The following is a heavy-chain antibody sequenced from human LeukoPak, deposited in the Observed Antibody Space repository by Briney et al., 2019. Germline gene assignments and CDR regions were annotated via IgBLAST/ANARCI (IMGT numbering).Heavy chain of an antibody. CDR3: ARDRDWNSGFDY. Sequence: GSLRLSCAASGFTFSSYSMNWVRRAPGKGLEWVSSISTSSSYIYYADSVKGRFTISRDNARNSLYLQMNSLRAEDTAVYYCARDRDWNSGFDYWGQGTLVTVSS. CDR1: GFTFSSYS. J-gene: IGHJ4*02. CDR2: ISTSSSYI. D-gene: IGHD1-7*01. V-gene: IGHV3-21*01.